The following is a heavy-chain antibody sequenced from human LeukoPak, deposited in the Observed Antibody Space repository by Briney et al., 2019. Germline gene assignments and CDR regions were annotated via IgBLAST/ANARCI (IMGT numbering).Heavy chain of an antibody. CDR2: IYYSGST. CDR1: GGSISPYY. V-gene: IGHV4-59*01. J-gene: IGHJ3*02. D-gene: IGHD4-17*01. CDR3: ARGLGIYGDYGEAFDI. Sequence: SETLSLTCTVSGGSISPYYWSWIRQPPGKGLEWIGYIYYSGSTNYNPSLKSRVTISVDTSKNQFSLKLSSVTAADTAVYYCARGLGIYGDYGEAFDIWGQGTMVTVSS.